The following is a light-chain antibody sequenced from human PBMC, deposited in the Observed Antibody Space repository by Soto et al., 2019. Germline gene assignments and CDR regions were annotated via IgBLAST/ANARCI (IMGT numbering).Light chain of an antibody. CDR1: SSDVGVYNY. CDR3: SSYTSISIDYV. V-gene: IGLV2-14*01. CDR2: EVS. J-gene: IGLJ1*01. Sequence: QSALTQPASVSGSPGQSITISCTGTSSDVGVYNYVSWYQQHPGKAPKLMIYEVSNRPSGVSNRFSGSKSGNTASLTISGLQAEDEADYYGSSYTSISIDYVFGTGTKVTVL.